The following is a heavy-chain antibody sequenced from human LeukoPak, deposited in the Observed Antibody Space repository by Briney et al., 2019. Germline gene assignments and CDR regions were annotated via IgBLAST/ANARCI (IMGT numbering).Heavy chain of an antibody. J-gene: IGHJ4*02. Sequence: PGGSLRLSCAASGFTFSRHGMNWVRQAPGKGLEWVSGISGSGDTTYYADSVKGRFTISRDNAKNTLYLQMNSLRAEDTAVYYCASGFYYDSSGYAFWGQGTLVTVSS. V-gene: IGHV3-23*01. CDR2: ISGSGDTT. CDR1: GFTFSRHG. D-gene: IGHD3-22*01. CDR3: ASGFYYDSSGYAF.